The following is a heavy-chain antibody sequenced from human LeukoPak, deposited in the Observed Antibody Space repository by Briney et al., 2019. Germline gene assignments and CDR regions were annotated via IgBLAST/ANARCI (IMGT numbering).Heavy chain of an antibody. CDR2: ISGSGGST. CDR1: GFTFSSYA. J-gene: IGHJ5*02. CDR3: AGSSGYYSWFDP. D-gene: IGHD3-22*01. Sequence: GGSLRLSCAASGFTFSSYAMSWVRQAPGKGLEWVSAISGSGGSTYYADSVKGRFTISRDNSKNTLYLQMNSLRAEDTAVYYCAGSSGYYSWFDPWGQGTLVTVSS. V-gene: IGHV3-23*01.